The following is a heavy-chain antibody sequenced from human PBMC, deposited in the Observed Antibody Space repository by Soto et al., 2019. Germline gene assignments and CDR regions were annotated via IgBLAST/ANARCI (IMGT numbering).Heavy chain of an antibody. CDR3: ARQGPYCSGGSCYSLAFDI. CDR2: IYYSGST. J-gene: IGHJ3*02. V-gene: IGHV4-39*01. Sequence: SETLSLTCTVSGGSISSSSYYWGWIRQPPGKGLEWIGSIYYSGSTYYNPSLKSRVTISVDTSKNQFSLKLSSVTAADTAVYYCARQGPYCSGGSCYSLAFDIWGQGTMVTVSS. D-gene: IGHD2-15*01. CDR1: GGSISSSSYY.